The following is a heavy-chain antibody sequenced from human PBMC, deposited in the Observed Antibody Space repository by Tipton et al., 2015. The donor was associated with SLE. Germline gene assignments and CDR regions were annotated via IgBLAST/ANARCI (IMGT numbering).Heavy chain of an antibody. D-gene: IGHD6-19*01. V-gene: IGHV1-69*05. J-gene: IGHJ3*02. CDR2: IIPIFGTA. Sequence: QSGPEVKKPGSSVKVPCKASGGTFSSYAISWVRQAPGQGLEWMGGIIPIFGTANYAQKFQGRVTITTDESTSTAYMELSSLRSEDTAVYYCARGGYSSGWRAFDIWGQGTMVTVSS. CDR1: GGTFSSYA. CDR3: ARGGYSSGWRAFDI.